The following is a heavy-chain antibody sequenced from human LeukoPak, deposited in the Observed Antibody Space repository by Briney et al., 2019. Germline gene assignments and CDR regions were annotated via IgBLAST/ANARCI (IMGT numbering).Heavy chain of an antibody. V-gene: IGHV3-48*01. CDR3: ARDRPSFYWDSGSYQGPD. J-gene: IGHJ4*02. Sequence: GGSLRLSCAASGFTFSSYSMNWVRQAPGKGLEWISYINNSSDTVYYADSVKGRFTISRDNAKNSLYLQMNSLRAEDTAVYYCARDRPSFYWDSGSYQGPDWGQGTLVTASS. CDR2: INNSSDTV. CDR1: GFTFSSYS. D-gene: IGHD1-26*01.